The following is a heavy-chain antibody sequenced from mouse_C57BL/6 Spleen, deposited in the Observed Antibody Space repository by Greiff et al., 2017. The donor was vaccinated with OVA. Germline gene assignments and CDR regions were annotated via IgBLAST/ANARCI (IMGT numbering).Heavy chain of an antibody. V-gene: IGHV1-82*01. CDR1: GYAFSSSW. D-gene: IGHD2-5*01. J-gene: IGHJ4*01. Sequence: QVQLQQSGPELVKPGASVKISCKASGYAFSSSWMNWVKQRPGKGLEWIGRIYPGDGDTNYNGKFKGKATLTADKSSSTAYMQLSSLTSEDSAVYVCARVPYSRDAMDYWGQGTSVTVSS. CDR3: ARVPYSRDAMDY. CDR2: IYPGDGDT.